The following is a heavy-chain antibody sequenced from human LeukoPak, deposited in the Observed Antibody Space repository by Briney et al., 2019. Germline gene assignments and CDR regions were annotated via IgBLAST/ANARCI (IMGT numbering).Heavy chain of an antibody. CDR3: ARRETNTQWGFDY. J-gene: IGHJ4*02. CDR1: GYTFTGYY. V-gene: IGHV1-2*02. Sequence: ASVKVSCTTSGYTFTGYYMHWVRQAPGQGLDWMGWINPSSGATNYAQKFQGRVTMTRDTSITTAYMELSGLTSDDTAVYYCARRETNTQWGFDYWGQGTLVTVSS. D-gene: IGHD1-26*01. CDR2: INPSSGAT.